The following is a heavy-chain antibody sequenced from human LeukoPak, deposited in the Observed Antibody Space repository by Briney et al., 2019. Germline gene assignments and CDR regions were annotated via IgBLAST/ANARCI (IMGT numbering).Heavy chain of an antibody. D-gene: IGHD2-2*01. V-gene: IGHV4-39*01. CDR2: IYYTGNT. CDR3: ARVPSSFCERTSCFNFDY. CDR1: GFTFSSYW. J-gene: IGHJ4*02. Sequence: PGGSLRLSCAASGFTFSSYWMSWVRQAPGKGLEWIGTIYYTGNTFYSPSLNSRVTLSVDKSKNQFSLNLSAVTAADTAVYYCARVPSSFCERTSCFNFDYWGQGSLVTVSS.